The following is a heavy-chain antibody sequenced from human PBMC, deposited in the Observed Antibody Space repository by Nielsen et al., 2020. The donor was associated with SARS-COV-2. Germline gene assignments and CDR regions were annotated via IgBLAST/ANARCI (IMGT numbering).Heavy chain of an antibody. CDR3: ARDISGWGWFDP. CDR2: IYSGGST. CDR1: GFIVSDKY. J-gene: IGHJ5*02. Sequence: GGSLRLSCAASGFIVSDKYMSWVRQAPGKGLECVSVIYSGGSTYYADSVKGRFTISRDSSKNTLYLQMDSLRAEDTAVYYCARDISGWGWFDPWGQGTLVTVSS. D-gene: IGHD6-19*01. V-gene: IGHV3-66*01.